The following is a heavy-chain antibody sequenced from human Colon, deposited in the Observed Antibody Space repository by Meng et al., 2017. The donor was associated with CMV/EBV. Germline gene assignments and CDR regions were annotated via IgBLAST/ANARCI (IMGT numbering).Heavy chain of an antibody. Sequence: GESLKISCAASGFTFRYYMMHWVRQASGKGLEWVALIGADGRSQYYPNSVKGRFIISRDNSKNTLFLQMNSLTTDDAAMYYCVTTISGNTGLGGYWGQGTLVTVSS. D-gene: IGHD4-23*01. CDR2: IGADGRSQ. CDR1: GFTFRYYM. J-gene: IGHJ4*02. V-gene: IGHV3-30*02. CDR3: VTTISGNTGLGGY.